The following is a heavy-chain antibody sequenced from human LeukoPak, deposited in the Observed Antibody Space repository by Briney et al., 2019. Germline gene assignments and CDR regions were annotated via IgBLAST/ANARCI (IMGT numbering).Heavy chain of an antibody. Sequence: SETLSLTCAVYGGSFSGYYWSWIRQPPGKGLEWIGEINHSGSTNYNPSLKSPVTISVDTSKNQFSLKLSSVTAADTAVYYCARDRYSSGYPLDYWGQGTLVTVSS. CDR1: GGSFSGYY. V-gene: IGHV4-34*01. J-gene: IGHJ4*02. CDR3: ARDRYSSGYPLDY. D-gene: IGHD3-22*01. CDR2: INHSGST.